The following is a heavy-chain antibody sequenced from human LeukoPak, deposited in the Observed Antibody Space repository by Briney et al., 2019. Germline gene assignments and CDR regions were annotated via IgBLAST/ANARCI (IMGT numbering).Heavy chain of an antibody. V-gene: IGHV3-23*01. J-gene: IGHJ4*02. CDR1: GFTFNDYA. CDR3: AKDSSSSPSVFHY. Sequence: GGSLGLSCAASGFTFNDYAMSWVRQAPGKGLEWVSTISGGGGSTYYADSVKGRFTISRDNSKNTLYLQMNSLGAEDTALYYCAKDSSSSPSVFHYWGQGTLVTVSS. CDR2: ISGGGGST. D-gene: IGHD6-6*01.